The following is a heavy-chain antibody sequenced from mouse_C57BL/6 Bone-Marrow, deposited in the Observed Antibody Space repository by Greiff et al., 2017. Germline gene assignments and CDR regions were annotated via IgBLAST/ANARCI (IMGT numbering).Heavy chain of an antibody. CDR3: ARAYYGNGDAMDY. Sequence: QVQLQQSGPELVKPGASVKLSCKASGYTFTSYWMQWVKQRPGQGLEWIGEIDPYDRGTSYNQKFKGKATLTVDTSSSTAYMQLRSLTSEDSAVYYCARAYYGNGDAMDYWGQGTSVTVSS. D-gene: IGHD2-10*01. CDR1: GYTFTSYW. CDR2: IDPYDRGT. J-gene: IGHJ4*01. V-gene: IGHV1-50*01.